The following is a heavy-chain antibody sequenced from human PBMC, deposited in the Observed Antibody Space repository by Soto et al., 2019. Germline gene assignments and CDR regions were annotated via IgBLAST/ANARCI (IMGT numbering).Heavy chain of an antibody. V-gene: IGHV1-69*01. J-gene: IGHJ4*02. CDR3: ARGRSVRFLEWSYYLDY. CDR1: GGTFSSYA. D-gene: IGHD3-3*01. CDR2: IIPIFGTA. Sequence: QVQLVQSGAEVKKPGSSVKVSCKASGGTFSSYAISWVRQAPGQGLEWMGGIIPIFGTANYAQKFQGRVTITADESTSTAYLELSSLRSEDTAVYYCARGRSVRFLEWSYYLDYWGQGTLVTVSS.